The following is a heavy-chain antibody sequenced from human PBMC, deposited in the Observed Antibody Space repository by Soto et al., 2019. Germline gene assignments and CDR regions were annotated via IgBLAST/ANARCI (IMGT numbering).Heavy chain of an antibody. CDR2: ISGSGGST. CDR1: GFTFSSYA. CDR3: AKDLLPYSSSSVYFDY. Sequence: GGSLRLSCAASGFTFSSYAMSWVRQAPGKGLEWVSAISGSGGSTYYADSVKGRFTISRDNSKNTLYLQMNSLRAEDTAVYYCAKDLLPYSSSSVYFDYWGQGTLVTVSS. V-gene: IGHV3-23*01. D-gene: IGHD6-6*01. J-gene: IGHJ4*02.